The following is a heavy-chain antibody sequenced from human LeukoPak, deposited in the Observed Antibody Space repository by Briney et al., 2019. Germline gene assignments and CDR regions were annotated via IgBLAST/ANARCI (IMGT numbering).Heavy chain of an antibody. V-gene: IGHV4-4*07. J-gene: IGHJ5*02. CDR3: AREGYYDSSGMTFDP. CDR2: IYTSGST. Sequence: PSETWSLTCTVSGGPISSYYWSWIRQPAGKGREWIGRIYTSGSTNYNPSLKSRVTMSVDTSQNQFSLKLSSVTAADTAVYYCAREGYYDSSGMTFDPWGQGTLVTVSS. D-gene: IGHD3-22*01. CDR1: GGPISSYY.